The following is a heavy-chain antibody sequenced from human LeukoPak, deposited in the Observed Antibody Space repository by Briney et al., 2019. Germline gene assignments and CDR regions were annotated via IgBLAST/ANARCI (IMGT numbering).Heavy chain of an antibody. J-gene: IGHJ4*02. CDR1: GFTFSSYS. V-gene: IGHV3-48*04. Sequence: GGSLRLSCAASGFTFSSYSMNWVRQAPGKGLEWVSYISSSSSTIYYADSVKGRFTISRDNAKNSLYLQMNSLRAEDTAVYYCAIIITMVRGVMNGFYPFDYRGQGTLVTVSS. CDR3: AIIITMVRGVMNGFYPFDY. CDR2: ISSSSSTI. D-gene: IGHD3-10*01.